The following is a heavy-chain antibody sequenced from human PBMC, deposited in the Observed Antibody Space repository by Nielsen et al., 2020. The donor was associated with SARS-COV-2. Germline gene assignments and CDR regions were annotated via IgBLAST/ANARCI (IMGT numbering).Heavy chain of an antibody. Sequence: SETLSLTCAVYGGSFSGYYWSWIRQPPGKGLEWIGEINHSGSTNYNPSLKSRVTISVDTSKNQFSLKLSSVTAADTAVYYCARPSSDILTGLDAFDIWGQGTMVTVSS. V-gene: IGHV4-34*01. CDR2: INHSGST. CDR3: ARPSSDILTGLDAFDI. D-gene: IGHD3-9*01. J-gene: IGHJ3*02. CDR1: GGSFSGYY.